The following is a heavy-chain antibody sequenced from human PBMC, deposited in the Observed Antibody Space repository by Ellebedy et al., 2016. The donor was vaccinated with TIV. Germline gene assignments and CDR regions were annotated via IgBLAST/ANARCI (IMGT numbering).Heavy chain of an antibody. J-gene: IGHJ4*02. D-gene: IGHD3-10*01. CDR2: ISAYNGNT. CDR1: GGTFSSYA. CDR3: AREAYYYGSGSDY. Sequence: ASVKVSXKASGGTFSSYAISWVRQAPGQGLEWMGWISAYNGNTNYAQKLQGRVTMTTDTSTSTAYMELRSLRSDDTAVYYCAREAYYYGSGSDYWGQGTLVTVSS. V-gene: IGHV1-18*01.